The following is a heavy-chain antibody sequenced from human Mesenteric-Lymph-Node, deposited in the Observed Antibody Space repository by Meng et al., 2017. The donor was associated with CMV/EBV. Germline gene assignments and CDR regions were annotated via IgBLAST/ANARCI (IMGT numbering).Heavy chain of an antibody. CDR1: GFTFDDYA. J-gene: IGHJ4*02. D-gene: IGHD6-13*01. V-gene: IGHV3-9*01. CDR3: VKDRSSSSWFLFDY. Sequence: SLKISCAASGFTFDDYAMHWVRQVPGKGLEWVSGISWNSGGIDSADSVKGRFTISRHNAKNSLYLQMNSLRAEDTALYYCVKDRSSSSWFLFDYWGQGTLVTVSS. CDR2: ISWNSGGI.